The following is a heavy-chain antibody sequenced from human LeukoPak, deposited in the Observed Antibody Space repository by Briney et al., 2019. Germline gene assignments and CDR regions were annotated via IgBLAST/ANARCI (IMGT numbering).Heavy chain of an antibody. D-gene: IGHD4-17*01. V-gene: IGHV3-30*02. CDR1: GFTFSSYG. CDR2: IRYDGSNK. J-gene: IGHJ4*02. CDR3: ARDLTTVTSS. Sequence: GGSLRLSCAASGFTFSSYGMHWVRQAPGKGLEWVAFIRYDGSNKYYADSVKGRFTISRDNAKNSLYLQMNSLRAEDTAVYYCARDLTTVTSSWGQGTLVTVSS.